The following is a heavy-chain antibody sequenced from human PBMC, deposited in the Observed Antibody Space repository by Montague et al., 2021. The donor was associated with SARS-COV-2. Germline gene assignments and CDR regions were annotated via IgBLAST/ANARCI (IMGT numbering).Heavy chain of an antibody. CDR1: GGSISSSSYY. D-gene: IGHD2-21*01. V-gene: IGHV4-39*01. Sequence: SETLSLTCTVSGGSISSSSYYWSWIRQPPGKGPEWIGLIYYSGNTFYNPSLKSRVTISVDTSKNQFSLRLSSVTAADTAVYYCASDDAVACYFDYWGRGTLVTVSS. J-gene: IGHJ4*02. CDR3: ASDDAVACYFDY. CDR2: IYYSGNT.